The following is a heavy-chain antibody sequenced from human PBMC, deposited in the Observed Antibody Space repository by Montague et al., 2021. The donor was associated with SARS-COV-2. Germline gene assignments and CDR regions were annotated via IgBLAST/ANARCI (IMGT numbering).Heavy chain of an antibody. Sequence: CAISGDSVSSKSVAWNWIRHSPSSGLEWLGRTYYRSKWDSDYAESVKRRLVITPDTSKNQVSLQLNSVIPEDTAVYFCASSGITLTGLDALDIWGQGTMVTVSS. CDR3: ASSGITLTGLDALDI. CDR2: TYYRSKWDS. D-gene: IGHD3-9*01. J-gene: IGHJ3*02. V-gene: IGHV6-1*01. CDR1: GDSVSSKSVA.